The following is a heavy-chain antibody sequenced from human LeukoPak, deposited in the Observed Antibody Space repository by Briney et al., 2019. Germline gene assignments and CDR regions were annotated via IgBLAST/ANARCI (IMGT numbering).Heavy chain of an antibody. CDR2: ISGSGGST. D-gene: IGHD2-2*01. CDR3: AREEGPYVVSSTYFDY. CDR1: GFIFSSYA. V-gene: IGHV3-23*01. Sequence: PGGSLRLSCAASGFIFSSYAMSWVRQAPGKGLAWVSGISGSGGSTYYADSAKGRFTISRDNSKNTLYLQMNSLRAEDTAVYYCAREEGPYVVSSTYFDYWGQGTLVTVSS. J-gene: IGHJ4*02.